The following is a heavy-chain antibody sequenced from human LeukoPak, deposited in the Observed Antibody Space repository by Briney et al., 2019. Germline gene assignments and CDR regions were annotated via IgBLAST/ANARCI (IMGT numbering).Heavy chain of an antibody. CDR2: INTDGSST. V-gene: IGHV3-74*01. CDR3: ARDPLGYVVVPAAMDY. D-gene: IGHD2-2*01. J-gene: IGHJ4*02. CDR1: GFTFNSYW. Sequence: GGSLRLSCAASGFTFNSYWMHWVRQAPGKGLVWVSRINTDGSSTSYADSVKGRFTISRDNAKNTLYLQMNSLRAEDTAVYYCARDPLGYVVVPAAMDYWGQGTLVTVSS.